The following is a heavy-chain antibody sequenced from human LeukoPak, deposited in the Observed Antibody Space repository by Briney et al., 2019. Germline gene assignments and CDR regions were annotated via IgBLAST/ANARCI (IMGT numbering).Heavy chain of an antibody. CDR2: ISSSSSTI. V-gene: IGHV3-48*01. CDR1: GFTFSIYS. CDR3: ARDLLGYSTSYYFDS. J-gene: IGHJ4*02. Sequence: GGSQRLSCAAAGFTFSIYSMNWVRQAPGKGLEWVSYISSSSSTIYADSVRGRFTISRDNAKNSLYLQMNSLRAEDTAAYYCARDLLGYSTSYYFDSWGQGTLVTVSS. D-gene: IGHD6-6*01.